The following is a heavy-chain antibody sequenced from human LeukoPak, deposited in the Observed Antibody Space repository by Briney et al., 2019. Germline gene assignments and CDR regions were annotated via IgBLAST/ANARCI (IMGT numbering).Heavy chain of an antibody. CDR1: GFTFSSYW. CDR3: ARDKIVGATNFDY. Sequence: GGSLRLSCAASGFTFSSYWMSWVRQAPGKGLEWVANIKQDGSEKYYVDSVKGRFTISRDNAKNSLYLQMNSLRAEDTAVYYCARDKIVGATNFDYWGQGTLVTVSS. V-gene: IGHV3-7*01. D-gene: IGHD1-26*01. CDR2: IKQDGSEK. J-gene: IGHJ4*02.